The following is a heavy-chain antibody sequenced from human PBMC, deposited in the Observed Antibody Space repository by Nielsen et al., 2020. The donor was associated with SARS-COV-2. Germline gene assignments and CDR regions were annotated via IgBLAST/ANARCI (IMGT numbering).Heavy chain of an antibody. CDR3: ARVPRPYDFWSGSDAFDI. CDR2: ISGSGTST. V-gene: IGHV3-23*01. D-gene: IGHD3-3*01. CDR1: GFTLSSYA. J-gene: IGHJ3*02. Sequence: GGSLRLSCAASGFTLSSYAMNWVRQAPGKGLEWVSVISGSGTSTYYADSVKGRFTISRDNAKNSLYLQMNSLRAEDTAVCYCARVPRPYDFWSGSDAFDIWGQGTMVTVPS.